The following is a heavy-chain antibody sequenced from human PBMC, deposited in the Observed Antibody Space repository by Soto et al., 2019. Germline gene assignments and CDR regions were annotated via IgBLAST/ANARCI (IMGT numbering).Heavy chain of an antibody. CDR3: ARERFIAARGDYYYGMDV. CDR1: GYTFTGYY. D-gene: IGHD6-6*01. CDR2: INPNSGGT. V-gene: IGHV1-2*04. J-gene: IGHJ6*02. Sequence: QVQLVQSGAEVKKPGASVKVSCKASGYTFTGYYMHWVRQAPGQGLEWMGWINPNSGGTNYAQKFQGWVTMTRDTSIRTAYMELSRLRSDDTAVYYCARERFIAARGDYYYGMDVWGQGTTVTVSS.